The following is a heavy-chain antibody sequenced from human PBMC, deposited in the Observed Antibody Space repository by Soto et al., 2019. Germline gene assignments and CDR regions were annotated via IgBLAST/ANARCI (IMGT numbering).Heavy chain of an antibody. D-gene: IGHD6-13*01. J-gene: IGHJ4*02. Sequence: PSETLSLTCAVYGGSFSGYYWSWIRQPPGKGLEWIGEINHSGSTNYNPSLKSRVTISVDTSKNQFSLKLSSVTAADTAVYYCARGLHYIAAAGPFRKYYFDYWGQGTLVTVSS. CDR2: INHSGST. CDR3: ARGLHYIAAAGPFRKYYFDY. CDR1: GGSFSGYY. V-gene: IGHV4-34*01.